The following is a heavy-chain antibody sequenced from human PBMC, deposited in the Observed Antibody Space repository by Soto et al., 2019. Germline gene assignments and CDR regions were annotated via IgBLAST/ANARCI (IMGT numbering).Heavy chain of an antibody. CDR3: ARREYYYDSSGYYTHFDY. Sequence: SETLSLTCAVSGGSISSSNWWSWVRQPPGKGLEWIGELYHSGSTNYNPSLKSRVTISVDKSKNQFSLKLSSVTAADTAVYYCARREYYYDSSGYYTHFDYWGQGTLVTVSS. V-gene: IGHV4-4*02. D-gene: IGHD3-22*01. CDR1: GGSISSSNW. J-gene: IGHJ4*02. CDR2: LYHSGST.